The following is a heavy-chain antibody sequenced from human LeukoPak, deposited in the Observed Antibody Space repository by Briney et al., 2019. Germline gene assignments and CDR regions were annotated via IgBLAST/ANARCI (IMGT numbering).Heavy chain of an antibody. CDR3: AKDRRSGSYVSDY. CDR2: ISYDGSNK. Sequence: GGSLRLSCAASGFTFSSYGMHWVRQAPGKGLRGVAVISYDGSNKYYADSVKGRFTISRDNSKNTLYLQMNSLRAEDTAVYYCAKDRRSGSYVSDYWGQGTLVTVSS. V-gene: IGHV3-30*18. CDR1: GFTFSSYG. J-gene: IGHJ4*02. D-gene: IGHD1-26*01.